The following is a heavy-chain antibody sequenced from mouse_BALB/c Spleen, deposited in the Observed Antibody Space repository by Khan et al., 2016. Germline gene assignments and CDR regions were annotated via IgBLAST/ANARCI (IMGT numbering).Heavy chain of an antibody. CDR2: ISYSGST. D-gene: IGHD1-1*01. J-gene: IGHJ4*01. Sequence: EVQLQESGPGLVKPSQSLSLTCTVTGYSITSDYAWNWIRQFPGNKLEWMGYISYSGSTSYNPSLHSRFSIPREQSKKQFFLQLNSVTTEDTATYYYACLLRESGAMDYWGQGTSVTVSS. CDR3: ACLLRESGAMDY. CDR1: GYSITSDYA. V-gene: IGHV3-2*02.